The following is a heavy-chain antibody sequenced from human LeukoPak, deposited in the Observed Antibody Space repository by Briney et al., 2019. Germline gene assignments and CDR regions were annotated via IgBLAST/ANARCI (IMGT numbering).Heavy chain of an antibody. CDR1: GYSISSGYY. V-gene: IGHV4-38-2*02. CDR2: IYHSGST. CDR3: ARDTRYSGYVWDY. J-gene: IGHJ4*02. Sequence: SETLSLTCTVSGYSISSGYYWGWIRQPPGKGLEWIGSIYHSGSTYYNPSLKSRVTISVDTSKNQFSLKLSSVTAADTAVYYCARDTRYSGYVWDYWGQGTLVTVSS. D-gene: IGHD5-12*01.